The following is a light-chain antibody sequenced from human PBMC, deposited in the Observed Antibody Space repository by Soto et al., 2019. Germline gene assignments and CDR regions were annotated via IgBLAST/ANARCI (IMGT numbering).Light chain of an antibody. CDR1: RSVLFSTNNKNY. CDR2: WAS. V-gene: IGKV4-1*01. Sequence: DIVMTQSPDSLAVSLGERATFNCKSSRSVLFSTNNKNYLAWYQQKLGLPPKLLIYWASTRESGVPDRFSGSGSETNFTLTISSLQAEDVAVYYCQQYCATPLTFGGGNRVEI. J-gene: IGKJ4*01. CDR3: QQYCATPLT.